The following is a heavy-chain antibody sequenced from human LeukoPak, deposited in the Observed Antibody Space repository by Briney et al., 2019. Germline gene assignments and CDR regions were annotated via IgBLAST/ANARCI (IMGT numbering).Heavy chain of an antibody. CDR2: IIPIFGTA. J-gene: IGHJ5*02. D-gene: IGHD4-23*01. CDR3: ARDGTTVVTPGSEWFDP. Sequence: PVKVSCKASGYTFTSYDINWVRQAPGQGLEWMGGIIPIFGTANYAQKFQGRVTITADESTSTAYMELSSLRSEDTAVYYCARDGTTVVTPGSEWFDPWGQGTLVTVSS. V-gene: IGHV1-69*13. CDR1: GYTFTSYD.